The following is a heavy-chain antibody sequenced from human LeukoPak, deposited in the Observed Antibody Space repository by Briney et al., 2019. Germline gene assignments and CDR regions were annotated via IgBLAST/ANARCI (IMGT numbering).Heavy chain of an antibody. J-gene: IGHJ4*02. Sequence: ASVKVSCKASGYTFTGYYMHWVRQAPGQGLEWMGWINPNSGGTNYAQKFQGRVTMTRDTSISTAYMELSRLRSDDTAVYYCARSQRWLQMPPVPFDYWGQGTLVTVSS. CDR2: INPNSGGT. D-gene: IGHD5-24*01. V-gene: IGHV1-2*02. CDR1: GYTFTGYY. CDR3: ARSQRWLQMPPVPFDY.